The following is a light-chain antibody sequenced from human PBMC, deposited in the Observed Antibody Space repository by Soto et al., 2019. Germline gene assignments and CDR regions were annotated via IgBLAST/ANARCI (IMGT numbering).Light chain of an antibody. J-gene: IGLJ1*01. CDR2: EVS. V-gene: IGLV2-14*01. CDR1: SSDVGDYNY. Sequence: QSALTQPASVSGSPGQSITISCTGTSSDVGDYNYVSWYQQHPGKAPKLMIYEVSNRPSGVSNRFSGSKSGNTASLTISGLQAEDEADYYCSSYTSSSTYVFGTGTKV. CDR3: SSYTSSSTYV.